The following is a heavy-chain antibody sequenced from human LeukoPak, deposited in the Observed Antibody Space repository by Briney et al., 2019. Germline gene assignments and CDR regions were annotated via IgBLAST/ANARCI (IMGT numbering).Heavy chain of an antibody. Sequence: GESPKTSWNGSGYSFTSYRIDWVRQIPGKGLELMGIIYPRDSETRYSPSFQGEVTISADKSIRTAYLQCSSLKASDTAMYYCARGYGDFRYYYYYYMDVWGKGTTVTVTS. J-gene: IGHJ6*03. D-gene: IGHD4-17*01. CDR3: ARGYGDFRYYYYYYMDV. CDR1: GYSFTSYR. V-gene: IGHV5-51*01. CDR2: IYPRDSET.